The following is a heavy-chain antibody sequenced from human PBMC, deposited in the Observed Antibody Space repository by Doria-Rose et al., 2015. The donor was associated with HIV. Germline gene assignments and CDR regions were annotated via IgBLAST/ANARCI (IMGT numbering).Heavy chain of an antibody. CDR2: LNVGNGDT. CDR3: ARIHSISSSSLGQ. Sequence: YTFSAYAIHWVRQAPGQRLEWMGWLNVGNGDTRYSRKFQDRVTITSDTSANTGYMALSSLRSEDTAVYYCARIHSISSSSLGQWGQGSLVTVSS. J-gene: IGHJ4*02. CDR1: YTFSAYA. D-gene: IGHD6-13*01. V-gene: IGHV1-3*01.